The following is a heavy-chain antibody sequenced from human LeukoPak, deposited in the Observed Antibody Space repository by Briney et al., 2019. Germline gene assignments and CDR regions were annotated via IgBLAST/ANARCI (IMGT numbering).Heavy chain of an antibody. J-gene: IGHJ4*02. V-gene: IGHV5-51*01. CDR3: ARLLIVGSMKSPGDY. D-gene: IGHD1-26*01. CDR1: GYSFPNYW. Sequence: GESLKISCKGSGYSFPNYWIGWVRQMPGKGLEWMGIIYPGDSDTRYSPSFRGQVTISADKSINTAYLQWGSLKASDTAMYYCARLLIVGSMKSPGDYWGQGTLVTVSS. CDR2: IYPGDSDT.